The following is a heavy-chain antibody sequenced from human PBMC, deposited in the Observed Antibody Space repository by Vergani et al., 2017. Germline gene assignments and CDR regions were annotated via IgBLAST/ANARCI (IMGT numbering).Heavy chain of an antibody. Sequence: QVQLQESGPGLVKPSQTLSLTCTVSGGSISSGSYYWSWIRQPAGKGLEWIGRIYTSGSTNYNPSLKSRVTISVDTSKNQFSLKLSSVTAADTAVYYCARASHCINCCSEGPNGPGYYYMDVWGKGTTVTVSS. CDR3: ARASHCINCCSEGPNGPGYYYMDV. CDR1: GGSISSGSYY. J-gene: IGHJ6*03. CDR2: IYTSGST. D-gene: IGHD2-8*01. V-gene: IGHV4-61*02.